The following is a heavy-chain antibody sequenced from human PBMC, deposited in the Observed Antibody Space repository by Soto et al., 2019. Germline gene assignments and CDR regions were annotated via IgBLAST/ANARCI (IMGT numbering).Heavy chain of an antibody. CDR2: ISAYNGNT. CDR1: GYTFTSYG. D-gene: IGHD3-16*02. Sequence: QVQLVQSGAEVKKPGASVKVSCKASGYTFTSYGISWVRQAPGQGLEWMGWISAYNGNTNYAQKLQGRVTMTTDTSTSTAYMELRGLRSDDTAVYYCARTSPPPYDYVWGSYRLYYYYGMDVWGQGTTVTVSS. V-gene: IGHV1-18*01. CDR3: ARTSPPPYDYVWGSYRLYYYYGMDV. J-gene: IGHJ6*02.